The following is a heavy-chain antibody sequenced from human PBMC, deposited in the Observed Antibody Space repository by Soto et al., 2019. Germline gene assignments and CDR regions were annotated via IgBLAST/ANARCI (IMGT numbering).Heavy chain of an antibody. CDR3: ARDGSPGTYFDY. J-gene: IGHJ4*02. CDR2: IYYSGST. Sequence: TLSLTCTVSGGSISSGGYYWSWIRQHPGKGLEWIGYIYYSGSTYYNPSLKSRVTISVDTSKNQFSLKLSSVTAADTAVYYCARDGSPGTYFDYWGQGTLVTVSA. CDR1: GGSISSGGYY. V-gene: IGHV4-31*03.